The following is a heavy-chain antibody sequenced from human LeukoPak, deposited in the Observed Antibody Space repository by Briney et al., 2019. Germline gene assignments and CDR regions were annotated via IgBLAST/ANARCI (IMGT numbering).Heavy chain of an antibody. CDR3: ARSGYYYYFDY. CDR2: ISSNGGST. J-gene: IGHJ4*02. D-gene: IGHD3-22*01. Sequence: PGGSLRLSCAASGFTFSSYAMHWVRQAPGKGLEYVSAISSNGGSTYYANSVKGRFTISRDNSKNTLYLQMGSLRAEDMAVYYCARSGYYYYFDYWGQGTLVTVSS. CDR1: GFTFSSYA. V-gene: IGHV3-64*01.